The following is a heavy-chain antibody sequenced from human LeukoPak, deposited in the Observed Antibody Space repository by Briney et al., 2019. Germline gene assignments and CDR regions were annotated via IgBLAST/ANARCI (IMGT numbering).Heavy chain of an antibody. Sequence: QSGGSLRLSCAASGFTFSSYAMHWVRQAPGKGLEYVSAISSNGGSTYYANSVKGRFTISRDNSKNTLCLQMGSLRAEDMAVYYCARVRSGYYLSLYMDVWGKGTTVTVSS. CDR1: GFTFSSYA. V-gene: IGHV3-64*01. CDR3: ARVRSGYYLSLYMDV. J-gene: IGHJ6*03. D-gene: IGHD3-22*01. CDR2: ISSNGGST.